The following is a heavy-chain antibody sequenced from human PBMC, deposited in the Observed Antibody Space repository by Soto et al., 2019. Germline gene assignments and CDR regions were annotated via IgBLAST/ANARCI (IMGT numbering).Heavy chain of an antibody. CDR3: ARLGRYYYDSSGHYYFDY. Sequence: SETLSLTCAVYGGSFSGYYWSWIRQPPGKGLEWIGEINHSGSTNYNPSLKSRVTISVDTSKNQFSLKLSSVTAADTAVYYCARLGRYYYDSSGHYYFDYWGQGTLVTVS. CDR2: INHSGST. D-gene: IGHD3-22*01. V-gene: IGHV4-34*01. J-gene: IGHJ4*02. CDR1: GGSFSGYY.